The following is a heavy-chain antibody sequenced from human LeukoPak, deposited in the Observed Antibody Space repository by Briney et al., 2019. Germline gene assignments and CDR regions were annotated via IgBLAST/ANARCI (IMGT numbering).Heavy chain of an antibody. J-gene: IGHJ5*01. V-gene: IGHV3-15*01. CDR1: GFTFGNAW. CDR2: IKRKGDDGTA. Sequence: GGSLRLSCAASGFTFGNAWMSWVRQAPGKGLEWVGRIKRKGDDGTADYAAPVKGRFTISRDDSKSTVSLQMTSPKTEDTAVYYCATDLLDSWGRGTLVIVSA. CDR3: ATDLLDS.